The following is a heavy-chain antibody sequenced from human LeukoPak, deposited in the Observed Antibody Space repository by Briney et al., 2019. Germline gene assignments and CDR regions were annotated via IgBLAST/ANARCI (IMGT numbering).Heavy chain of an antibody. CDR3: ARDQSGSGWFDY. Sequence: PGGSLRLSCAASGFTFSDYYMSWIRQAPGKGLEWVSYISSSGSTIYYADSVKGRFTISRDNSKNTLYLQMNSLRAEDTAVYCCARDQSGSGWFDYWGQGTLITVSS. J-gene: IGHJ4*02. CDR1: GFTFSDYY. D-gene: IGHD6-19*01. V-gene: IGHV3-11*04. CDR2: ISSSGSTI.